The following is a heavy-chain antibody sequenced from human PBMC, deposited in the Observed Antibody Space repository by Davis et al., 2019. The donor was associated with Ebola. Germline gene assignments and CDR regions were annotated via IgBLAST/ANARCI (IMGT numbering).Heavy chain of an antibody. CDR3: VRDTSHQLPHWLYYFYGMDV. V-gene: IGHV3-74*01. D-gene: IGHD2-2*01. Sequence: GESLKISCAASGFTFSSYAMHWVRQAPGKGLEWVARIKTDGSTTRYADSVQGRFTISRDNTKNTLYLQMNNVRGDDTAVYYCVRDTSHQLPHWLYYFYGMDVWGQGTTVTVSS. J-gene: IGHJ6*02. CDR2: IKTDGSTT. CDR1: GFTFSSYA.